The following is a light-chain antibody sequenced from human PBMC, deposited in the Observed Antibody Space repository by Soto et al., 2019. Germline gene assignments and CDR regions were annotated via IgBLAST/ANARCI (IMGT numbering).Light chain of an antibody. CDR3: QQSYMDPIT. CDR2: DAS. V-gene: IGKV1-39*01. Sequence: DIQMTQSRSSRSASVGDRVTITCRASQSISSYLNWYQKKPGKAPNLLIYDASRLQSGVPSRFSGSGGGTDFTLSISSVQPEDFATYFCQQSYMDPITFGQATRLEIK. CDR1: QSISSY. J-gene: IGKJ5*01.